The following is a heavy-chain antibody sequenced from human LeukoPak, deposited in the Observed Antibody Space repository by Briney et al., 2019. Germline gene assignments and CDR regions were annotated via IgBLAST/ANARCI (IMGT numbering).Heavy chain of an antibody. V-gene: IGHV3-23*01. CDR3: AKESRYCSTSCYYTA. CDR1: GFTFNNYA. J-gene: IGHJ5*02. D-gene: IGHD2-2*01. Sequence: GGSLRLSCATSGFTFNNYAMSWVRQAPGKGLEWVSTITGSGGRTFYADSVKGRFTISRDNSKDTLYLQMNSLRAEDTAVYYCAKESRYCSTSCYYTAWGQGTLVTVSS. CDR2: ITGSGGRT.